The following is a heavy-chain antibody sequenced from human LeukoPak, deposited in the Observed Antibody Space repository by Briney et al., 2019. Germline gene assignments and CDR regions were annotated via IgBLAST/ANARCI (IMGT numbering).Heavy chain of an antibody. Sequence: SVKVSCKASGGTFSSYAISWVRQAPGQGLEWMGGIIPIFGTENYAQKFQGRVTITADESTSTAYMELSSLRSEDTAVYYCASDYYDSSGYYRDDAFDIWGQGTMVTVSS. CDR2: IIPIFGTE. D-gene: IGHD3-22*01. CDR1: GGTFSSYA. V-gene: IGHV1-69*13. CDR3: ASDYYDSSGYYRDDAFDI. J-gene: IGHJ3*02.